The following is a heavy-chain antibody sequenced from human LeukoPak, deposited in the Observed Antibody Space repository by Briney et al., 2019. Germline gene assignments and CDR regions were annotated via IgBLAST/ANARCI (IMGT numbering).Heavy chain of an antibody. J-gene: IGHJ4*02. D-gene: IGHD3-10*01. CDR1: GGSISSGGYY. CDR3: ASNYYGSGSYYVG. Sequence: SETLSLTCTVSGGSISSGGYYWSWIRQHPGKGLEWIGYIYYSGSTYYNPSLKSRVTISVDTSKNQFSLKLSSVTAADTAVYYCASNYYGSGSYYVGWGQGTLVTVSS. CDR2: IYYSGST. V-gene: IGHV4-31*03.